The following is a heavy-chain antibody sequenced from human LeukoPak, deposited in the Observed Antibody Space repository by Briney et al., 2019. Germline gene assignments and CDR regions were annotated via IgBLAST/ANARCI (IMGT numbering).Heavy chain of an antibody. CDR2: IKSKTNGGTT. CDR3: TWVGARYYFDY. Sequence: GGSLRLSCAASGFTLNHAWMSWVRQAPGKGLEWVGRIKSKTNGGTTDYAAPVKGRFTISRDDSKNTLYPQMNSLKTEDTAVYYCTWVGARYYFDYRGQGTLVTVSS. J-gene: IGHJ4*02. V-gene: IGHV3-15*01. CDR1: GFTLNHAW. D-gene: IGHD1-26*01.